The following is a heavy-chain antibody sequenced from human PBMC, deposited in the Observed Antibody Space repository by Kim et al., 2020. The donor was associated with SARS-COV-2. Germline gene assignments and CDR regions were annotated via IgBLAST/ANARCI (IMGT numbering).Heavy chain of an antibody. CDR3: TILLPIQLERRGFAY. CDR2: IKSKTDGGTT. CDR1: GFTFSNAW. Sequence: GGSLRLSCAASGFTFSNAWMSWVRQAPGKGLEWVGRIKSKTDGGTTDYAAPVKGRFTISRDDSKNTLYLQMNSLKTEDTAVYYCTILLPIQLERRGFAYWGQGTLVTVSS. J-gene: IGHJ4*02. D-gene: IGHD1-1*01. V-gene: IGHV3-15*01.